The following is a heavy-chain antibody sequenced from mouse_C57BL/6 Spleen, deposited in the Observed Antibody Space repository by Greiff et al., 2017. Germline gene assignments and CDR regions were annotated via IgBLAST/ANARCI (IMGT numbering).Heavy chain of an antibody. J-gene: IGHJ1*03. Sequence: EVQLVESGGGLVQPKGSLKLSCAASGFSFNTYAMNWVRQAPGKGLEWVARIRSKSNNYATYYAVSVKDRFTISRDDSESMLYLQMNNLKTDDTAMYYCVGSSYEYFDVWGTGTTVTVSS. D-gene: IGHD1-1*01. V-gene: IGHV10-1*01. CDR3: VGSSYEYFDV. CDR1: GFSFNTYA. CDR2: IRSKSNNYAT.